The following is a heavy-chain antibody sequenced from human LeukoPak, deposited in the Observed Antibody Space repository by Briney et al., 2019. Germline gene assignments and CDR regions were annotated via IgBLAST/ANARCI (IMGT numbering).Heavy chain of an antibody. Sequence: GGSLRLSCAASGFTFSSYWMSWVRQAPGKGLEWVANIKQDGSEKYYVDSVKGRFTISRDNAKNSLYLQMNSLRAEDTAVYYCAKDLSDIVVVVAATPNGNFDYWGQGTLVTVSS. V-gene: IGHV3-7*01. CDR1: GFTFSSYW. J-gene: IGHJ4*02. CDR3: AKDLSDIVVVVAATPNGNFDY. CDR2: IKQDGSEK. D-gene: IGHD2-15*01.